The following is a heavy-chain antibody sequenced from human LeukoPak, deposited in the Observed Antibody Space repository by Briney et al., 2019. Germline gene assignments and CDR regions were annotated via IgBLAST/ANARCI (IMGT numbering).Heavy chain of an antibody. V-gene: IGHV3-9*01. CDR1: GFTFDDYA. CDR3: AKDIRSSWYVAGMDV. CDR2: ISWNSGYT. J-gene: IGHJ6*02. Sequence: PGRSLRLSCAASGFTFDDYAMHWVRQAPGKGLEGVSGISWNSGYTGYADSLKGRFTISRDNARNSLYLQMNSLRAEDTALYYCAKDIRSSWYVAGMDVWGQGTTVTVSS. D-gene: IGHD6-13*01.